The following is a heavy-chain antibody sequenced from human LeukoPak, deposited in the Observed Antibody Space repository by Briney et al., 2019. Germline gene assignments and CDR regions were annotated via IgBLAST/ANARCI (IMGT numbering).Heavy chain of an antibody. D-gene: IGHD5-24*01. Sequence: SETLSLTCTVSGGSISSYYWSWIRQPPRKGLEWIGYIYYSGSTNYNPSLKSRVTISVDTSKNQFSLKLSSVTAADTAVYYCAREGDGYNRYWDQGTLVTVSS. J-gene: IGHJ4*02. V-gene: IGHV4-59*01. CDR1: GGSISSYY. CDR2: IYYSGST. CDR3: AREGDGYNRY.